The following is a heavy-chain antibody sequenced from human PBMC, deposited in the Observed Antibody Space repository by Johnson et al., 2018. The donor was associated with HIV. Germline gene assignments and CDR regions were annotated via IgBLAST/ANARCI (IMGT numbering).Heavy chain of an antibody. CDR3: ASFWGGGGWYAMGAFDI. Sequence: VQLVESGGGLVKPGWSLRLYCAASEFTLSNAWMSWVRQVRGKGLEWVGLIRSKAYGGTTEYAASVKGRFTISRDDSKSIAYLQMNSLKTEDTAVYYCASFWGGGGWYAMGAFDIWGQGTMVTVSS. CDR1: EFTLSNAW. D-gene: IGHD6-19*01. J-gene: IGHJ3*02. CDR2: IRSKAYGGTT. V-gene: IGHV3-49*04.